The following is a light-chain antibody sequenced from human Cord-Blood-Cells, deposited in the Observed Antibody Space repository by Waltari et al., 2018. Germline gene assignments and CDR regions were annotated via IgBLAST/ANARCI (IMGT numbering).Light chain of an antibody. CDR1: QSISSY. CDR2: AAS. J-gene: IGKJ3*01. V-gene: IGKV1-39*01. Sequence: DIQMTQSPSSLSASVGDRVTITCRASQSISSYLNWYQQKPGKAPKLLIYAASSLQSWVPSRFSGSGSGTDFTLTISSLQPEDFATYYCQQSYRTPFTFGPGTKVDNK. CDR3: QQSYRTPFT.